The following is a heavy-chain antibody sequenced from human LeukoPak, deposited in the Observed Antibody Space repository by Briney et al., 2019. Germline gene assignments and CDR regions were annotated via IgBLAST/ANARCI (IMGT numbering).Heavy chain of an antibody. V-gene: IGHV1-18*01. J-gene: IGHJ4*02. Sequence: GASVKVSCKVSGYIFNTYGISWVRQAPGQGLEWMGWISPYNGNRNYGQKVQGRVTMTTDTPTSTICMELRSLRSDDTAVYYCAVVDSTSGSPSDYWGQGTLVTVSS. CDR3: AVVDSTSGSPSDY. CDR1: GYIFNTYG. D-gene: IGHD3-10*01. CDR2: ISPYNGNR.